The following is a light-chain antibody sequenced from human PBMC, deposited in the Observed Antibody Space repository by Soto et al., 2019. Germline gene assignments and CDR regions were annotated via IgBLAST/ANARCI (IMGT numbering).Light chain of an antibody. Sequence: DIVMTQSPLSLPVTPGEPASISCRSSQSLLHSNGYNYLDWYLQKPGQSPQLLIYLGSNRASGVLDRFSGSGSGTDFTLKISRVEADDVGVYYCMQARQPPYTFGEGTKLEIK. CDR3: MQARQPPYT. J-gene: IGKJ2*01. V-gene: IGKV2-28*01. CDR2: LGS. CDR1: QSLLHSNGYNY.